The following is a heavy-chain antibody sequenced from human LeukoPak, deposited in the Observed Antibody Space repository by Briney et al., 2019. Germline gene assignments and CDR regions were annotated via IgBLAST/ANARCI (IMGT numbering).Heavy chain of an antibody. D-gene: IGHD3-22*01. CDR3: ARDLRYYYDSSGYPDY. CDR2: ISGSGGST. J-gene: IGHJ4*02. V-gene: IGHV3-23*01. Sequence: GGSLRLSCAASGFTFSSYAMSWVRQAPGKGLEWVSAISGSGGSTYYADSVKGRFTISRDNSKNTLYLQMNSLRAEDTAVYYCARDLRYYYDSSGYPDYWGQGTLVTVSS. CDR1: GFTFSSYA.